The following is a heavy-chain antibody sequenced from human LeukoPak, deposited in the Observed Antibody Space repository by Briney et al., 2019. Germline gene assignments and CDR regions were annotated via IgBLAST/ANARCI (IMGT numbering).Heavy chain of an antibody. CDR3: ARDWGHWDAFDI. V-gene: IGHV3-23*01. Sequence: PGGSLRLSCAASGFTFSSYAMSWVRQAPGKGLEWVSAISGSGGGTYYADSVKGRFTISRDNSKNTLYLQMNSLRAEDTAVYYCARDWGHWDAFDIWGQGTMVTVSS. J-gene: IGHJ3*02. CDR2: ISGSGGGT. CDR1: GFTFSSYA. D-gene: IGHD3-16*01.